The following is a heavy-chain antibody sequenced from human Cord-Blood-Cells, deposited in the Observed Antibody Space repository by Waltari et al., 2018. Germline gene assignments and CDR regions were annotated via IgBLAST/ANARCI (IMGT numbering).Heavy chain of an antibody. D-gene: IGHD6-6*01. J-gene: IGHJ4*02. CDR2: MSPTSGNT. Sequence: QVQLVQSGAEVKKPGASVKVSCKASGYTFTSYDINWVRQATGQGREWMGWMSPTSGNTGYAETFPGIGTITRNTSVRTAYRELSSLRSEDTAVYYGARGLVAARPDYWGQATLVIVSS. V-gene: IGHV1-8*03. CDR1: GYTFTSYD. CDR3: ARGLVAARPDY.